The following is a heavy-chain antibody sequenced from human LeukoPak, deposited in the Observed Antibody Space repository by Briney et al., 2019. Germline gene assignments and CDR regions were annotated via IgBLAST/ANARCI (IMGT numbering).Heavy chain of an antibody. CDR1: DYTFSSYG. V-gene: IGHV1-18*01. D-gene: IGHD3-10*01. CDR2: ISAYNGNR. J-gene: IGHJ4*02. Sequence: ASVKVSCKASDYTFSSYGIHWVRQAPGRGPEWMGWISAYNGNRDYALKFQGRVTMATDTSTNTAQMELRSLRSDDTAVYYCARGPSHYFGAGSAPKDFDYWGQGTLVIVSS. CDR3: ARGPSHYFGAGSAPKDFDY.